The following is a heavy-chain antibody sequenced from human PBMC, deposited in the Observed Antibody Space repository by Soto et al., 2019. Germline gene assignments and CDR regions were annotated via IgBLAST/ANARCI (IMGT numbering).Heavy chain of an antibody. Sequence: PSETLSLTCTVSGGSISSYYWSWIRQPAGKGLEWIGRIYTSGSTNYNPSLKSRVTMSVDTSKNQFSLKLSSVTAADTAVYYCARDVAVAGTVGYYYYGMDVGGQGTTVPVPS. J-gene: IGHJ6*02. CDR1: GGSISSYY. D-gene: IGHD6-19*01. CDR3: ARDVAVAGTVGYYYYGMDV. V-gene: IGHV4-4*07. CDR2: IYTSGST.